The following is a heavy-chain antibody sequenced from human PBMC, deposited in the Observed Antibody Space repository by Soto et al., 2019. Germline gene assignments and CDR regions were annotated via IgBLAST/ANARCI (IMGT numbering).Heavy chain of an antibody. D-gene: IGHD6-19*01. CDR2: IKQDGSEK. Sequence: GGSLRLSCAASGFTFSSYWLSWVRQAPGKGLEWVANIKQDGSEKYYVVSVKGRFTISRDNAKNSLYLQMNSLRAEDTAVYYCAREYSSGWYDAFDIWGQGTMVTVSS. CDR3: AREYSSGWYDAFDI. CDR1: GFTFSSYW. V-gene: IGHV3-7*01. J-gene: IGHJ3*02.